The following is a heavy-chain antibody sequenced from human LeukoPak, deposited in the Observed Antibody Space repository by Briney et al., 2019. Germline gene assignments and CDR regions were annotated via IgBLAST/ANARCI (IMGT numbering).Heavy chain of an antibody. CDR1: GFTFSSYS. D-gene: IGHD3-9*01. CDR3: ARSFYYDTLTGYYFFDY. CDR2: ISSSSTTI. J-gene: IGHJ4*02. Sequence: GGSLRLSCVASGFTFSSYSINWVRQGPGKGLEGVSYISSSSTTIYYADSVKGRFTITRDNAKNSLYLQMNSLRAEDTAVYYCARSFYYDTLTGYYFFDYWGQGTLVTVSS. V-gene: IGHV3-48*04.